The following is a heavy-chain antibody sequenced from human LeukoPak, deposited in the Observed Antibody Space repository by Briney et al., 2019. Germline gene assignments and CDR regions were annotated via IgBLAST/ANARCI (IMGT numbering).Heavy chain of an antibody. CDR1: GGSISSSSYY. CDR3: ERRVVVVAATGNWFDP. D-gene: IGHD2-15*01. J-gene: IGHJ5*02. Sequence: SETLSLTCTVSGGSISSSSYYRGWIRQPPGKGLEWIGSIYYSGSTYYNPSLKSRVTISVDTSKNQFSLKLSSVTAADTAVYYCERRVVVVAATGNWFDPWGQGTLVTVSS. V-gene: IGHV4-39*01. CDR2: IYYSGST.